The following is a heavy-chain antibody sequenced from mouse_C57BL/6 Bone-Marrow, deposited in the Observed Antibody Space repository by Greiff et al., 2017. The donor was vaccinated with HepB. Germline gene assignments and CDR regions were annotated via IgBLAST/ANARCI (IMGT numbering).Heavy chain of an antibody. CDR3: ASTIYYDYDGG. CDR1: GYAFSSSW. Sequence: QVHVKQSGPELVKPGASVKISCKASGYAFSSSWMNWVKQRPGKGLEWIGRIYPGDGDTNYNGKFKGKATLTADKSSSTAYMQLSSLTSEDSAVYFCASTIYYDYDGGWGQGTTLTVSS. V-gene: IGHV1-82*01. D-gene: IGHD2-4*01. J-gene: IGHJ2*01. CDR2: IYPGDGDT.